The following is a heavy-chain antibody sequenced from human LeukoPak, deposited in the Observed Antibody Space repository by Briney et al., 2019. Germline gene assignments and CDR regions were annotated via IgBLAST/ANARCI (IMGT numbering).Heavy chain of an antibody. V-gene: IGHV3-23*01. CDR2: ISGSGDST. J-gene: IGHJ3*02. CDR1: GSTFRSFA. Sequence: GSLRLSCAASGSTFRSFAVSWVRQAPGKGLEWVSVISGSGDSTYYADSVKGRFTISRDNSKNTLYLQMNSLRAEDTAIYYCTKGVVLTIFGMAWHAFDIWGQGTMVTVS. CDR3: TKGVVLTIFGMAWHAFDI. D-gene: IGHD3-3*01.